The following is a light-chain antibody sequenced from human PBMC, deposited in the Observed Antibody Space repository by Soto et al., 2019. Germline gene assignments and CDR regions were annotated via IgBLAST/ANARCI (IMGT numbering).Light chain of an antibody. V-gene: IGKV3-20*01. J-gene: IGKJ4*01. CDR1: QSVSNSF. Sequence: ESVLTQSPGTLSLSPGERATLSCRASQSVSNSFFAWYQQKPGQAPRLLIYGISNRATGIPDRFSGSGSGTEFNLTISSLQSEDFAVYFCQQYDDWLRLTFGGGTKVEIK. CDR2: GIS. CDR3: QQYDDWLRLT.